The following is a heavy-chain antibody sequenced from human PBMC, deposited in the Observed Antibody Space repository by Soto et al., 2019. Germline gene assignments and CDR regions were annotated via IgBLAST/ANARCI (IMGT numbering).Heavy chain of an antibody. CDR1: NFAFTNAY. CDR2: IKSKADGETT. D-gene: IGHD2-8*01. CDR3: THDNGPAWQKYFFDN. V-gene: IGHV3-15*07. J-gene: IGHJ4*01. Sequence: PGGSLRLSCAASNFAFTNAYMNWVRQAPGKGLEWVGRIKSKADGETTDYAAPVEDRFTVSRDDSKNTLYLHMSSLRTEDTAVYFCTHDNGPAWQKYFFDNWGHGTLVTVSS.